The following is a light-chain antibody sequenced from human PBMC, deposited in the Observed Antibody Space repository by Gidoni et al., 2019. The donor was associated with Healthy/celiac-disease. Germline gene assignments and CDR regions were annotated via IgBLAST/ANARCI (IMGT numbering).Light chain of an antibody. CDR3: QQYNNWPPV. CDR2: GAS. J-gene: IGKJ5*01. Sequence: EIVMTQSPATLSVSPGESAYLSWYQQKPGQAPRLLIYGASTRATGIPARFSGSGSGTDFTLTISSLQSEDFAVYYCQQYNNWPPVFXQXTRLEIK. V-gene: IGKV3-15*01.